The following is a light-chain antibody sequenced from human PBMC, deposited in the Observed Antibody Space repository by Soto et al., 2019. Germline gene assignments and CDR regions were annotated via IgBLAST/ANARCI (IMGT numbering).Light chain of an antibody. Sequence: QSALTQPACVSGSPGQSITISCTGTSSDVGGYNYVSWYQQHPGKAPKLMIYDVSNRPSGVSNRFSGSKSGNTASLTISGLQAEDEADYYCSSYTSTCIGVFGGGTKLTVL. CDR1: SSDVGGYNY. CDR3: SSYTSTCIGV. J-gene: IGLJ3*02. V-gene: IGLV2-14*01. CDR2: DVS.